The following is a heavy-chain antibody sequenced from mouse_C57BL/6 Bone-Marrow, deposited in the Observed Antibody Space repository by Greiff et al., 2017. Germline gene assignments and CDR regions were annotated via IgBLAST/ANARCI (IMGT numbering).Heavy chain of an antibody. CDR2: IWRGGST. Sequence: QVQLQQSGPGLVQPSQSLSITCTVSGFSLTSYGVHWVRQSPGKGLEWLGVIWRGGSTDYNAAFMSRLSITKDNSKSQVFFKMNSLQADDTAIYYCAAQLRLVGLYYAMDYWGQGTSVTVSS. CDR3: AAQLRLVGLYYAMDY. CDR1: GFSLTSYG. J-gene: IGHJ4*01. V-gene: IGHV2-5*01. D-gene: IGHD3-2*02.